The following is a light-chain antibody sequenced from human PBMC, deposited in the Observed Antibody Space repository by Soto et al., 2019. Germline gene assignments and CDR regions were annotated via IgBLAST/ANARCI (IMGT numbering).Light chain of an antibody. CDR1: QSISSY. CDR2: AAS. J-gene: IGKJ1*01. Sequence: DIPMTQSPSSLSASVGDRVTITCRASQSISSYLNWYQQKPGKAPKLLIYAASSLQSGGPSRFSGSGYATELTLTIISLQPEDFAAYYCLLSYSIPPTCGQGTKVEIK. CDR3: LLSYSIPPT. V-gene: IGKV1-39*01.